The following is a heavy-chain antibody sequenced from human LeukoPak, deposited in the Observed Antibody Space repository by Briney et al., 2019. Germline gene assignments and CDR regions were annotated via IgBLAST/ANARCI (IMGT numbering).Heavy chain of an antibody. Sequence: SETLSLTCAVSGGSISSGNYHWGWIRQPPGKGLEWIGYIYSSGSANYNPSLKSRVTMSVDTSKNHFSLKLSSVTAADTAVYYCARMGGYSGYATHWGQGTLVTVSS. V-gene: IGHV4-61*03. J-gene: IGHJ4*02. CDR1: GGSISSGNYH. CDR2: IYSSGSA. D-gene: IGHD5-12*01. CDR3: ARMGGYSGYATH.